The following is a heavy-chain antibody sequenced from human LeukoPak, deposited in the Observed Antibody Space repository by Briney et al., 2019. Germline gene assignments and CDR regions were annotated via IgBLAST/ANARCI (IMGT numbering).Heavy chain of an antibody. CDR3: ARESIIYYDSSGYSDY. CDR2: INWNGDST. Sequence: PGGSLRLSCAASGFTFDDYGMSWVRQAPGKGLEWVSGINWNGDSTGYADSVKGRFTISRDNAKNSLYLQMNSLGAEDTALYYCARESIIYYDSSGYSDYWGQGTLVTVSS. CDR1: GFTFDDYG. V-gene: IGHV3-20*04. D-gene: IGHD3-22*01. J-gene: IGHJ4*02.